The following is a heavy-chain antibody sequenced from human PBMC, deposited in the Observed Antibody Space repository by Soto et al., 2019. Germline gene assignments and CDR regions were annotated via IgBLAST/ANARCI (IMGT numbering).Heavy chain of an antibody. CDR1: GGSISSGGYY. CDR3: ARDQAADYDPGPNYYYDGMDV. D-gene: IGHD4-17*01. J-gene: IGHJ6*01. Sequence: QVQLQESGPGLVKPSQTLSLTCTVSGGSISSGGYYWSWIRQHPGKGLEWIGYIYYSGSTYYNPSLKSRVTISVDKCKNQFSMKLSSVSAADTAVYYCARDQAADYDPGPNYYYDGMDVWGQGTTVTVSS. CDR2: IYYSGST. V-gene: IGHV4-31*03.